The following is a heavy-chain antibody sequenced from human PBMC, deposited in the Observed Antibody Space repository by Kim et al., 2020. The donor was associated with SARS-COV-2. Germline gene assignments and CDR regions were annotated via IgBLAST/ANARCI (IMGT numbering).Heavy chain of an antibody. CDR1: GGSFSGYY. Sequence: SETLSLTCAVYGGSFSGYYWSWIRQPPGKGLEWIGEINHSGSTNYNPSLKSRVTISVDTSKNQFSLKLSSVTAADTAVYYCARRRGYIVVVQAAMRRYF. CDR3: ARRRGYIVVVQAAMRRYF. J-gene: IGHJ4*01. CDR2: INHSGST. V-gene: IGHV4-34*01. D-gene: IGHD2-2*01.